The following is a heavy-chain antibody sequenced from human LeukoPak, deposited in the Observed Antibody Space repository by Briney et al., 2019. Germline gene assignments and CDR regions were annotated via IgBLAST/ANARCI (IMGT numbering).Heavy chain of an antibody. D-gene: IGHD3-9*01. CDR2: IWYDGSNK. J-gene: IGHJ4*02. CDR1: GFTFSSYG. CDR3: ARGWLRYFDWLSPLDY. Sequence: GGSLRLSCAASGFTFSSYGMHWVRQAPGKGLEWVAVIWYDGSNKYYADSVKGRFTISRDNSKNTLYLQMNSLRAEDTAVYYCARGWLRYFDWLSPLDYWGQGTLVTVSS. V-gene: IGHV3-33*01.